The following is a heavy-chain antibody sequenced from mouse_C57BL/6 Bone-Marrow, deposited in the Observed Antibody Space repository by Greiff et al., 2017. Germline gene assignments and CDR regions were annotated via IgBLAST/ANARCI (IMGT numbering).Heavy chain of an antibody. J-gene: IGHJ3*01. Sequence: VKLMESGPGLVAPSQSLSITCTVSGFTLTSYGVNWVRQSPGKGLEWLGVIWGVGGTNYNSDRKSRLGISKDTSKSHVFLIKNSLQTYDTAMDYCASVLGWGFAYWGQGTLVTVSA. D-gene: IGHD1-1*02. V-gene: IGHV2-6*01. CDR1: GFTLTSYG. CDR3: ASVLGWGFAY. CDR2: IWGVGGT.